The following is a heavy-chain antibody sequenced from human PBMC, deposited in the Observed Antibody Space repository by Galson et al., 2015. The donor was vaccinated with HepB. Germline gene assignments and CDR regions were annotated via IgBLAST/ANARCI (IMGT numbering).Heavy chain of an antibody. J-gene: IGHJ6*03. Sequence: SVKVSCKASGYTFTRYAMIWVRQAPGQGLEWMGWINTNTGNPTYAQGFTGRFVFSLDTSVSTAYLQISSLKAEDTAVYYCARGGAATIRGDYYYYMDVWGKGTTVTVSS. CDR1: GYTFTRYA. D-gene: IGHD5-12*01. CDR2: INTNTGNP. CDR3: ARGGAATIRGDYYYYMDV. V-gene: IGHV7-4-1*02.